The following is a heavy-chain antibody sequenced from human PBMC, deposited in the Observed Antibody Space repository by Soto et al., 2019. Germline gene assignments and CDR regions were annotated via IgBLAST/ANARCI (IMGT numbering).Heavy chain of an antibody. CDR3: ARSTRSWFDP. CDR2: IYYSGST. CDR1: GGSITSYY. V-gene: IGHV4-59*08. J-gene: IGHJ5*02. Sequence: SETLSLTCSVSGGSITSYYWSWIRQPPGKGLEWIGNIYYSGSTNFNPSLKSRVSMSVDTSKNQLSLKMSSVTAADTAVYYCARSTRSWFDPWGQGSLVTSPQ.